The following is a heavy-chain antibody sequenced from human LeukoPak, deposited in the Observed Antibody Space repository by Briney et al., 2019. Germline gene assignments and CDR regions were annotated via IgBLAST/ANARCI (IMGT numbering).Heavy chain of an antibody. CDR2: ISSSSSYI. D-gene: IGHD6-19*01. V-gene: IGHV3-21*01. Sequence: GGSLRLSCATSGFTFSSYSMNWVREAPGKELEWVSSISSSSSYIYYADSVKGRFTISRDNAKNSLYLQMNSLRAEDTAVYYCASGRPDSSGWYDYYYYYMDVWGKGTTVTVSS. J-gene: IGHJ6*03. CDR1: GFTFSSYS. CDR3: ASGRPDSSGWYDYYYYYMDV.